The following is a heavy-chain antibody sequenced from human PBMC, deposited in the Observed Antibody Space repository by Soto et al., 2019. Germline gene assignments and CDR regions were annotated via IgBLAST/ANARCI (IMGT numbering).Heavy chain of an antibody. Sequence: SETLSLTCSVSGGSMSEYFWSWIRQSPERGLEWIGYVYYLGSTDYNPSLKSRVTISVDTSKRQFSLRLSLVTAADAAIYYCARDGYDGSGSPYPAYWGPGTQVTVSS. CDR1: GGSMSEYF. J-gene: IGHJ4*02. CDR2: VYYLGST. V-gene: IGHV4-59*01. CDR3: ARDGYDGSGSPYPAY. D-gene: IGHD3-10*01.